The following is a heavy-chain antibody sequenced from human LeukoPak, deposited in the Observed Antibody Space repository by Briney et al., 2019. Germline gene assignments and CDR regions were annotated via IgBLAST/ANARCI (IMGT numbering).Heavy chain of an antibody. CDR2: IYYSGST. D-gene: IGHD3-16*01. CDR3: ARSPGSVLVYYYGMDV. J-gene: IGHJ6*02. CDR1: GGSISSFY. V-gene: IGHV4-59*01. Sequence: PSETLSLTCTVSGGSISSFYWSWIRQPPGKGLEWIGYIYYSGSTKYNPSLKSRVIISVDTSKKQFSLKLNSVTAADTAVYYCARSPGSVLVYYYGMDVWGQGTTVTVSS.